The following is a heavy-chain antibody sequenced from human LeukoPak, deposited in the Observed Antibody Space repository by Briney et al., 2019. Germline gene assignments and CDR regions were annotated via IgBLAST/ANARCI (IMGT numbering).Heavy chain of an antibody. CDR3: ARDSILPAAPDY. CDR2: ISSSSSYT. Sequence: LSLTCAVYGESFSGYYWSWIRQAPGKGLEWVSYISSSSSYTNYADSVKGRFTISRDNAKNSLYLQMNSLRAEDTAVYYCARDSILPAAPDYWGQGTLVTVSS. J-gene: IGHJ4*02. V-gene: IGHV3-11*06. D-gene: IGHD2-2*01. CDR1: GESFSGYY.